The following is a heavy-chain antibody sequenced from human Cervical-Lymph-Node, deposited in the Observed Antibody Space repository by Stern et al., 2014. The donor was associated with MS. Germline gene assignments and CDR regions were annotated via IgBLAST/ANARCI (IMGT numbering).Heavy chain of an antibody. Sequence: VQLVQSGAQVKKPGESLKISWKGSGYNFNSYWIAWVRQMPGKGLEWMGIIFRGDSDPRYSPSFQGQVTFAADKSISTAYVQWSSLKASDTAMYYCASLRSYGYSREALDIWGPGTMVIVSS. J-gene: IGHJ3*02. CDR3: ASLRSYGYSREALDI. D-gene: IGHD5-18*01. V-gene: IGHV5-51*03. CDR2: IFRGDSDP. CDR1: GYNFNSYW.